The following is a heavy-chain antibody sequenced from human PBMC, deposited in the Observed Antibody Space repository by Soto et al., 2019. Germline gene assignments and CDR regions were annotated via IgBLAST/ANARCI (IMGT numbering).Heavy chain of an antibody. CDR2: TYSGGST. CDR3: ARAPTTGKVAFDI. CDR1: GFTISRNY. Sequence: GSLRLSCAASGFTISRNYMNWVRQAPGKGLEWVSVTYSGGSTYYADSVKGRFTISRDNSKNTLYLQMNSLRAEDTAVYYCARAPTTGKVAFDIWGQGTMVTVSS. J-gene: IGHJ3*02. V-gene: IGHV3-53*01.